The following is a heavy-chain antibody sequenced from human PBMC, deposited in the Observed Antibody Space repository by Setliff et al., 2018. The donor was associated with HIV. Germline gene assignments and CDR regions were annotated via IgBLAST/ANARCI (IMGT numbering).Heavy chain of an antibody. D-gene: IGHD5-12*01. CDR2: ISYDGSNK. J-gene: IGHJ6*03. CDR1: GFTFSSYW. CDR3: AKEGEWQRSRGYMDV. Sequence: HPGGSLRLSCAASGFTFSSYWMSWVRPAPGKGLEWVAVISYDGSNKYYGDSVKGRFTISRDNSKNTLYLQMKSLRAEDTAVYYCAKEGEWQRSRGYMDVWGKGTTVTVSS. V-gene: IGHV3-30*18.